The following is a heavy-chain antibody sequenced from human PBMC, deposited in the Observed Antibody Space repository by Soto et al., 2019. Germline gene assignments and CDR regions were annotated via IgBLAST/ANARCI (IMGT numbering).Heavy chain of an antibody. V-gene: IGHV3-23*01. CDR2: ISGSGGST. D-gene: IGHD6-13*01. CDR3: AKETRPIAAAAGYGMDV. Sequence: EVQLLESGGGLVQPGGSLRLSCAASGFTFSSYAMSWVRQAPGKGLEWVSAISGSGGSTYYADSVKGRFTISRDNSKNTLYLQMNSLRAEDTAVYYCAKETRPIAAAAGYGMDVWGQGTTVTVSS. J-gene: IGHJ6*02. CDR1: GFTFSSYA.